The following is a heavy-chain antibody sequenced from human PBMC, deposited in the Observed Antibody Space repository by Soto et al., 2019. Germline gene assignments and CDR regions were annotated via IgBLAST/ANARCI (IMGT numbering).Heavy chain of an antibody. CDR2: IWYDGSNK. Sequence: QVQLVESGGGVVQPGRSLRLSCAASGFTFGSYGMHWVRQAPGKGLVWVAIIWYDGSNKYYADSVKGRFTISRDNSKNTLYLQMNSLRAEDTAVYYCARSRAEVYFAYWGQGTLVTVSS. CDR3: ARSRAEVYFAY. CDR1: GFTFGSYG. V-gene: IGHV3-33*01. J-gene: IGHJ4*02.